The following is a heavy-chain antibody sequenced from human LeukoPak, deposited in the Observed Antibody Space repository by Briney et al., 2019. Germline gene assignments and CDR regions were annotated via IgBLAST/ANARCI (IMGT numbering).Heavy chain of an antibody. CDR1: GFTFSSYG. CDR3: AKEYNWNYAR. J-gene: IGHJ4*02. V-gene: IGHV3-30*02. D-gene: IGHD1-7*01. Sequence: GGSLGLSCAASGFTFSSYGMHWVRQAPGKGLEWVAFIRYDGSNKYYADSVKGRFTISRDNSKNTLYLQMNSLRAEDTAVYYCAKEYNWNYARWGQGTLVTVSS. CDR2: IRYDGSNK.